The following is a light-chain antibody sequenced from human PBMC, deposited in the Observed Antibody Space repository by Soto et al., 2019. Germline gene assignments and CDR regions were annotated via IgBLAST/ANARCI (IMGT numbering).Light chain of an antibody. CDR2: SAS. CDR1: QDISTW. CDR3: QQGNTFPPFT. J-gene: IGKJ3*01. V-gene: IGKV1-12*01. Sequence: DIQMTQSPTSVSASVGDRVTITCRASQDISTWLAWYQQKPGKAPSLLIYSASTLQSGVPSRFSGSGSGTEFTLTISSLQPEDFATYDCQQGNTFPPFTFGPGTRVDVK.